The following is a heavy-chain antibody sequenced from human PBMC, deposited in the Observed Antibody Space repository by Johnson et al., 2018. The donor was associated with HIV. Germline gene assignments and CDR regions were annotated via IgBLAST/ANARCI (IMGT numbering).Heavy chain of an antibody. D-gene: IGHD2-21*01. Sequence: QVQLVESGGGVVRPGRSLRLSCAASGFTFDDYGMTWVRQPPGKGLEWVTFIRYDGSNEYYADSVKGRFTISRDNSKNTLYLQMNSLRAEDTAVYYCSRDTGGGEPYGIWGQGTMVTVSS. J-gene: IGHJ3*02. CDR1: GFTFDDYG. V-gene: IGHV3-30*02. CDR3: SRDTGGGEPYGI. CDR2: IRYDGSNE.